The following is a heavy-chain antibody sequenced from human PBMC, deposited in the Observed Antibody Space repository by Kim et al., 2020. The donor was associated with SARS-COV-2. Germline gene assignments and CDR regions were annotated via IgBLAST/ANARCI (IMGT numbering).Heavy chain of an antibody. Sequence: GGSLRLSCAASGFTFGDYAMHWVRQAPGKGLEWVSGISWNSGSIGYADSVKGRFTISRDNAKNSLYLQMNSLRAEDTALYYCAKDISYYYDSSGNFDYWGQGTLVTVSS. CDR3: AKDISYYYDSSGNFDY. CDR1: GFTFGDYA. J-gene: IGHJ4*02. D-gene: IGHD3-22*01. V-gene: IGHV3-9*01. CDR2: ISWNSGSI.